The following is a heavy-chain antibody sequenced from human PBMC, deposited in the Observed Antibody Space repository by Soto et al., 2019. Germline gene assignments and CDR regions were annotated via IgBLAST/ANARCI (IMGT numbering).Heavy chain of an antibody. CDR3: AKGGQLLTEGGGY. V-gene: IGHV3-9*01. Sequence: EVQLVESGGGLVQPGRSLRLSCAASGFTFDDYAMHWVRQAPGKGLEWVSGISWNSGSIGYADSVKGRITISRDNAKKSLYLQRNSLRAEDTALYYCAKGGQLLTEGGGYWGQGTLVTVSS. J-gene: IGHJ4*02. CDR2: ISWNSGSI. D-gene: IGHD2-2*01. CDR1: GFTFDDYA.